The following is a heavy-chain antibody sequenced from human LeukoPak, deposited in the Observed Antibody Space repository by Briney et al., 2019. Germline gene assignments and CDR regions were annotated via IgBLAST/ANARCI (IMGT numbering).Heavy chain of an antibody. CDR2: INHSGST. J-gene: IGHJ4*02. V-gene: IGHV4-34*01. CDR3: ALHCGGDCYEYYFDY. Sequence: PSETLSLTCAVYGVSFSGYHWSWIRQPPGKGLEWIGEINHSGSTNYNPSLKSRVTISVDTSKNQFSLKLSSVTAADTAVYYCALHCGGDCYEYYFDYWGQGTLVTVSS. CDR1: GVSFSGYH. D-gene: IGHD2-21*02.